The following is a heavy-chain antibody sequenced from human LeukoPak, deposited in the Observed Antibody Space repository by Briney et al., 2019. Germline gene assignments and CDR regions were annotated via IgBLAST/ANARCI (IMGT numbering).Heavy chain of an antibody. CDR2: IKSDGSRT. Sequence: TGGSLRLSCAASGFTFSSYWMHWVRQAPGKGLVWVSHIKSDGSRTNYAASVKGRFTISRDNAKNTVHLQMNCLRVEDTAVYYCGRGLRPVDYWGQGTLVTVSS. V-gene: IGHV3-74*01. CDR3: GRGLRPVDY. CDR1: GFTFSSYW. J-gene: IGHJ4*02.